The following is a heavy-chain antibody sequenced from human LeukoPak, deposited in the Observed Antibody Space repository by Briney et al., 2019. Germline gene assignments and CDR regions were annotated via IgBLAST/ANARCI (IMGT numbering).Heavy chain of an antibody. J-gene: IGHJ3*02. CDR3: ASIGDYYDSSGYPLHGPDDAFDI. V-gene: IGHV5-10-1*01. CDR1: GYSFTSYW. Sequence: GESLKISCKGSGYSFTSYWIGWVRQMPGKGLEWMGRIDPSDSYTNYSPSFQGHVTISADKSISTAYLQWSSLKASDTAMYYCASIGDYYDSSGYPLHGPDDAFDIWGQGTMVTVSS. CDR2: IDPSDSYT. D-gene: IGHD3-22*01.